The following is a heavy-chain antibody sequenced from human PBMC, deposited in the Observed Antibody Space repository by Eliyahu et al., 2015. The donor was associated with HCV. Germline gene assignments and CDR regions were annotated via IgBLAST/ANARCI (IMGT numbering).Heavy chain of an antibody. CDR3: ARLQDYESKNYYNPYGMDV. Sequence: QVILVQSGPEVKKTGASXQVSCKASGYXXTXXSIHWVRQAPGQGLXWMGWISPKSGATNYAQKFHGRVTLTWDTSTSLAYMELSGLGYDDTAVYYCARLQDYESKNYYNPYGMDVWGQGTTVTVSS. CDR2: ISPKSGAT. D-gene: IGHD3-22*01. CDR1: GYXXTXXS. V-gene: IGHV1-2*02. J-gene: IGHJ6*02.